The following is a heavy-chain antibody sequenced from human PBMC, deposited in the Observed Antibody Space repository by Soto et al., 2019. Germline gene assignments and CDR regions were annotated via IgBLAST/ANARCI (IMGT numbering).Heavy chain of an antibody. D-gene: IGHD3-22*01. CDR3: ARGVDYYDSSGYYYNAFDI. V-gene: IGHV4-59*01. CDR2: IYYSGST. J-gene: IGHJ3*02. Sequence: SETLSLTCTVSGGSISSYYWSWIRQPPGKGLEWIGYIYYSGSTNYNPSLKSRVTISVDTSKNQSSLKLSSVTAADTAVYYCARGVDYYDSSGYYYNAFDIWGQGTMVTV. CDR1: GGSISSYY.